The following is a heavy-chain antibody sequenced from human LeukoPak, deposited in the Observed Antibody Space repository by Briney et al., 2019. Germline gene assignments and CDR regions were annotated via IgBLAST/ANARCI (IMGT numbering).Heavy chain of an antibody. Sequence: GASVKVSCKASGYTFTSYDINWVRQATGQGLEWMGWMNPNSGNTGYAQKFQGRVTMTRNTSISTAYMELSSLRSEDTAVYYCARGARYGSGSYYEFNWFDPWGQGTLVTVSS. D-gene: IGHD3-10*01. CDR2: MNPNSGNT. V-gene: IGHV1-8*01. CDR3: ARGARYGSGSYYEFNWFDP. J-gene: IGHJ5*02. CDR1: GYTFTSYD.